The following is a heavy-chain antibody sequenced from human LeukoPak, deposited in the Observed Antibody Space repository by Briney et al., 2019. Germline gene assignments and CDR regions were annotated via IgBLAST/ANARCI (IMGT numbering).Heavy chain of an antibody. D-gene: IGHD3-10*01. CDR1: GFTVSSNY. Sequence: GGSLRLSCAASGFTVSSNYMSWVRQAPGKGLEWVSLIYSDGSTYYADSVKGRFTISRDTSKNTLYLQMNSLRAEDTAVYYCARGKQYYYGSGSYNYYYYYGMDVWGQGTTVTVSS. CDR2: IYSDGST. V-gene: IGHV3-66*01. J-gene: IGHJ6*02. CDR3: ARGKQYYYGSGSYNYYYYYGMDV.